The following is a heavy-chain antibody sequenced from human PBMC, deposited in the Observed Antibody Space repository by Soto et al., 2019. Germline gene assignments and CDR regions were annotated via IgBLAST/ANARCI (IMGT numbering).Heavy chain of an antibody. CDR2: IKSKTDGGTA. CDR3: STEAYSTNDIWYRGSL. CDR1: GITFTKAW. V-gene: IGHV3-15*01. J-gene: IGHJ4*02. D-gene: IGHD2-8*01. Sequence: EVQLVESGGGLVQPGGSLRLSCVVSGITFTKAWMSWVRQAPGKGLEWVGRIKSKTDGGTADYAAPLKARFTISRDDSKHTRLLQMNSLKTEDTAVYYCSTEAYSTNDIWYRGSLWGQGTLVTVSS.